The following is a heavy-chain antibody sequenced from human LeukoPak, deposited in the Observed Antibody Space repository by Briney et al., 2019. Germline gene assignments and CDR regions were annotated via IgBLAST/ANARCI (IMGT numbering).Heavy chain of an antibody. V-gene: IGHV1-2*02. CDR1: GYTFTGYY. CDR2: INPNSGGT. Sequence: ASVKVSCKASGYTFTGYYMHWVRQAPGQGLEWMGWINPNSGGTNYAQKFQGRVTMTRDTSISTAYMELSRLRSDDTAVYYCARDNYDFWSGYSSPSDYWGQGTLVTVSS. D-gene: IGHD3-3*01. CDR3: ARDNYDFWSGYSSPSDY. J-gene: IGHJ4*02.